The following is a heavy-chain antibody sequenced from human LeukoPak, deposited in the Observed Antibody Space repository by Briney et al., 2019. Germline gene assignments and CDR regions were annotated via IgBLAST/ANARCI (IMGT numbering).Heavy chain of an antibody. D-gene: IGHD6-6*01. J-gene: IGHJ5*02. CDR1: GGSFSGYY. Sequence: PWETLSLTCAASGGSFSGYYWSWIRQPPGKGLEWVGEINYSGSTNYNPFLKSRVTISVPTSKNQFCLKLSCVTAAETAVYYCARASPYRVIAARPNRFDPWAKGTLFTVSS. V-gene: IGHV4-34*01. CDR3: ARASPYRVIAARPNRFDP. CDR2: INYSGST.